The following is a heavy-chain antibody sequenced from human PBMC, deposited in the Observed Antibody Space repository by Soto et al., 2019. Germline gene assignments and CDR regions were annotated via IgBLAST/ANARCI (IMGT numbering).Heavy chain of an antibody. CDR1: GDTFSSNA. D-gene: IGHD3-3*01. J-gene: IGHJ5*01. V-gene: IGHV3-23*01. Sequence: GGSLRLSCAASGDTFSSNAMSWIRQAPGKGLEWVSAISAGGGTTSYSDSVKGRFTISRDNSKNTLYLQMNTLKAEDTAVYYCANYLWSIWTKNWFYSWGQGTLVTVSS. CDR3: ANYLWSIWTKNWFYS. CDR2: ISAGGGTT.